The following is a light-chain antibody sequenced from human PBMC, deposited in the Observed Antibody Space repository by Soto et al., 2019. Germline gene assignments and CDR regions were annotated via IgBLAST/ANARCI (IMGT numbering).Light chain of an antibody. CDR3: SSYTSSSTTYV. V-gene: IGLV2-14*01. Sequence: QSALTQPASVSGSPGQSITISCTGTSSDVGGYNYVSWYQQHPGQAPKLMIYDVTNRPSGVSNRLSGSKSGNTASLTISGLQAEDEADYYCSSYTSSSTTYVFGTGTKVTVL. J-gene: IGLJ1*01. CDR2: DVT. CDR1: SSDVGGYNY.